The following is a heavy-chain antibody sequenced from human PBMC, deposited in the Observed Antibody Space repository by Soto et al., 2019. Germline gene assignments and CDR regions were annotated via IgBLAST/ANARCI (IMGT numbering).Heavy chain of an antibody. CDR2: INPNSGGT. CDR3: ARDSSSSRYYYYYYGMDV. CDR1: GYTFTGYY. J-gene: IGHJ6*02. V-gene: IGHV1-2*02. D-gene: IGHD6-6*01. Sequence: ASVKVSCKASGYTFTGYYMHWVRQAPGQGLEWMGWINPNSGGTNYAQKLQGRVTMTTDTSTSTAYMELRRLRSDDTAVYYCARDSSSSRYYYYYYGMDVWGQGTTVTVSS.